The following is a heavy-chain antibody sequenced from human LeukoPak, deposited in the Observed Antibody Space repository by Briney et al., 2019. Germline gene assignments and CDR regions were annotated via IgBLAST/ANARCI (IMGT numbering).Heavy chain of an antibody. J-gene: IGHJ4*02. CDR1: GDSFTSVTDY. Sequence: SETLSLTCTVSGDSFTSVTDYWAWIRQPPGKGLEWIATGDYSGGTYYNPSLESRVAISADMSKNQISLQLTSVTGADTAVYYCAGERGEEYSSGWYKTNFFYNWGQGIRVTVSS. D-gene: IGHD6-19*01. CDR3: AGERGEEYSSGWYKTNFFYN. CDR2: GDYSGGT. V-gene: IGHV4-39*07.